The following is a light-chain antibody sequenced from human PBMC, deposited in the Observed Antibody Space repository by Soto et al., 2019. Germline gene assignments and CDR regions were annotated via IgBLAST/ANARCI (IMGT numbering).Light chain of an antibody. CDR1: QSVSNNY. V-gene: IGKV3-20*01. CDR2: GAS. CDR3: QQYCSSGT. Sequence: EIVLTQSPGTLSLSPGERATLSCRASQSVSNNYLAWYQQKPGQAPRILIYGASNRATGIPDRFSGSGSGTDFTLTISRLEPEDLAVYYCQQYCSSGTFGQGTKVEIK. J-gene: IGKJ1*01.